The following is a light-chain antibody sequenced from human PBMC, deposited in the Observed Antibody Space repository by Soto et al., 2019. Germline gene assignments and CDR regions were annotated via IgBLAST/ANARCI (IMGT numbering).Light chain of an antibody. CDR3: QVWSSSSDHLVV. CDR1: NIGSNS. Sequence: SYELTQPPSVSVAPGQTARITCGGTNIGSNSVHWYQQKPGQAPVLVVYDDSDRPSGIPERFSGSNSGNTATLTISRVEAGDEADYYCQVWSSSSDHLVVFGGGTKLTVL. J-gene: IGLJ2*01. V-gene: IGLV3-21*02. CDR2: DDS.